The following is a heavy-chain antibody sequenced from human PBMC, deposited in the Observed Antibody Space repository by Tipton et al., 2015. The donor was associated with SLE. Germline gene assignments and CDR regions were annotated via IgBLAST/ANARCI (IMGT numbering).Heavy chain of an antibody. CDR3: VRDQVGVGDFDY. J-gene: IGHJ4*02. Sequence: LRLSCTVSGGSISTYYWSWIRQPPGKGLEWIGYIYYSGSTNYNPSLKSRVTISGDPSKNQFSLRLTSVTAADTAVYYCVRDQVGVGDFDYWGQGALVTVSS. CDR1: GGSISTYY. D-gene: IGHD3-16*01. V-gene: IGHV4-59*01. CDR2: IYYSGST.